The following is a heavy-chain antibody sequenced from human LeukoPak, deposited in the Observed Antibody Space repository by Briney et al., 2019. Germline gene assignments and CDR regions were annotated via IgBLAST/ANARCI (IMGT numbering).Heavy chain of an antibody. CDR3: AKCARSGGACYDAFDL. CDR2: IAGNGNT. V-gene: IGHV3-23*01. Sequence: PGGSLRLSCAASGFTFSNYALTWVRQASGTGLEWVSIIAGNGNTYYADSVKGRFTISRDDSKSTLYLQVNSLRPGDTAVYYCAKCARSGGACYDAFDLWGQGTMVTVSS. CDR1: GFTFSNYA. J-gene: IGHJ3*01. D-gene: IGHD2-15*01.